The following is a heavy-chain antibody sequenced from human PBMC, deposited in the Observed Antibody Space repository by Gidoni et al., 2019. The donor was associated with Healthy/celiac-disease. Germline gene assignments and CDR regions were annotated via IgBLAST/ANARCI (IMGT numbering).Heavy chain of an antibody. J-gene: IGHJ6*02. Sequence: QVQLVESGGGVVQPGRSLRLSCAASGFTFSSYGMHWVRQAPGKGLEWVAVIWYDGSNKYYADSVKGRFTISRDNSKNTLYLQMNSLRAEDTAVYYCARGYYGSGSYSGPPGGMDVWGQGTTVTVSS. D-gene: IGHD3-10*01. V-gene: IGHV3-33*01. CDR1: GFTFSSYG. CDR2: IWYDGSNK. CDR3: ARGYYGSGSYSGPPGGMDV.